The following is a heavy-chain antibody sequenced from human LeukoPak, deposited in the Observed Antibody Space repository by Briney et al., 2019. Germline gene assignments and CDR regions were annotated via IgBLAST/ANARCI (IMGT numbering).Heavy chain of an antibody. V-gene: IGHV3-23*01. Sequence: PGGSLRLSCAASGFTFSSYAMSWVRQAPGKGLEWVSAISGSGGSTYYADSVKGRFTISRDNSKNTLYLQMNSLRAEDTAVYYCAKSRRLVSGQGDFDHWGQGTLVTVSS. J-gene: IGHJ4*02. CDR3: AKSRRLVSGQGDFDH. CDR1: GFTFSSYA. CDR2: ISGSGGST. D-gene: IGHD6-19*01.